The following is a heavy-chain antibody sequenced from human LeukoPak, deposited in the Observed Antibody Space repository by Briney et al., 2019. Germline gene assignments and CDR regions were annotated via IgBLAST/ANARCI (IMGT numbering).Heavy chain of an antibody. CDR1: GFTFSSYG. CDR2: IWYDGSNK. Sequence: GGSLRLSCAASGFTFSSYGMHWVRQAPGKRLEWVAVIWYDGSNKYYADSVKGRFTISRDNSKNTLYLQMNSLRAEDTAVYYCARGDCGGDCYSSFIDYWGQGTLVTVSS. D-gene: IGHD2-21*02. V-gene: IGHV3-33*01. CDR3: ARGDCGGDCYSSFIDY. J-gene: IGHJ4*02.